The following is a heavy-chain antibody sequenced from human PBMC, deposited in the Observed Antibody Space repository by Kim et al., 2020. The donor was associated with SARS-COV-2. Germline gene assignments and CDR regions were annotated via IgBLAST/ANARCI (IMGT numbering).Heavy chain of an antibody. V-gene: IGHV3-15*01. J-gene: IGHJ6*02. CDR2: IKSKTDGGTT. CDR3: TTTGMILYYYYGMDV. CDR1: GFTFSNAW. D-gene: IGHD3-16*01. Sequence: GGSLRLSCAASGFTFSNAWMSWVRQAPGKGLEWVGRIKSKTDGGTTDYAAPVKGRFTISRDDSKNTLYLQMNSLKTEDTAVYYCTTTGMILYYYYGMDVWGQGTTVTVSS.